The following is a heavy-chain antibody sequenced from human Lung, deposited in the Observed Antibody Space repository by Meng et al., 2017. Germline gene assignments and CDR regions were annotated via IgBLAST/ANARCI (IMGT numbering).Heavy chain of an antibody. Sequence: VTLVESGGGLVQPGGSLELSCAVSGVSFSDSDIHWVRQASGKGLEWVGRIGGRPKSYAAAYAAPVRGRFTISRDDSRNTAYLQMNSLKTEDSAVYYCTIYIRGHIWGQGTMVTVSS. J-gene: IGHJ3*02. D-gene: IGHD6-19*01. CDR2: IGGRPKSYAA. CDR1: GVSFSDSD. V-gene: IGHV3-73*02. CDR3: TIYIRGHI.